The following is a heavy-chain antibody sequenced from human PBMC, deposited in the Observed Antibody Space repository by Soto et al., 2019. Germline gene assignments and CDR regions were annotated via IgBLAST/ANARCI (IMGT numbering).Heavy chain of an antibody. V-gene: IGHV4-4*02. CDR1: GGSINSSYW. CDR2: ISHGGST. D-gene: IGHD1-20*01. Sequence: QVQLQESGPGLVKPSETLSLTRVVSGGSINSSYWWNWVRQPPGKGLEWIGEISHGGSTNFNPSLKSRATISVDKSKNHLSLKLDSVTAADTAVYYCAREVSGIQAFDYWGQGTLVTVSS. CDR3: AREVSGIQAFDY. J-gene: IGHJ4*02.